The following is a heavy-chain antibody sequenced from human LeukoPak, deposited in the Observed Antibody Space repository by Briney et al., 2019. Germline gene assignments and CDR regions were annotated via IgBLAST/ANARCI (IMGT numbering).Heavy chain of an antibody. V-gene: IGHV3-23*01. Sequence: GGSLRLSCAASGFTFSSYAMSWVRQAPGKGLEWVSAISGSGGSTYYVDSVKGRFTISRDNSKNTLYLQMNSLRAEDTAVYYCAKQSSRRLDYFDYWGQGTLVTVSS. D-gene: IGHD6-13*01. CDR3: AKQSSRRLDYFDY. CDR1: GFTFSSYA. J-gene: IGHJ4*02. CDR2: ISGSGGST.